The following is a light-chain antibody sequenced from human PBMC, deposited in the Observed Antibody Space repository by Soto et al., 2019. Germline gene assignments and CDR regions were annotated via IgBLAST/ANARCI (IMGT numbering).Light chain of an antibody. J-gene: IGKJ1*01. CDR3: QQYDTYST. V-gene: IGKV1-5*03. Sequence: DIQMTQSPSTLSASVGDRVTITCRASQSINSWLAWYQQKPGKAPKLLIYKASSLESGVPARFSGSGSGTELTLSISSLQPDDFATYYCQQYDTYSTFGQGTKVEIK. CDR2: KAS. CDR1: QSINSW.